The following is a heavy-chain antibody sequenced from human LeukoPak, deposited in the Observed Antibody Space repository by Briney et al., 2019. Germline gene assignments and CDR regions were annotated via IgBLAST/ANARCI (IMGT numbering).Heavy chain of an antibody. CDR2: ISYDGSNK. J-gene: IGHJ5*02. V-gene: IGHV3-30*18. CDR3: AKDGRDGYNLYEDWFDP. CDR1: GFTFSRHG. Sequence: GGSLRLSCAASGFTFSRHGMHWVRQAPGKGLEWVAVISYDGSNKYYADSVKGRFTISRDNSKNTLYLQMNSLRAEDTAVYYCAKDGRDGYNLYEDWFDPWGQGTLVTVSS. D-gene: IGHD5-24*01.